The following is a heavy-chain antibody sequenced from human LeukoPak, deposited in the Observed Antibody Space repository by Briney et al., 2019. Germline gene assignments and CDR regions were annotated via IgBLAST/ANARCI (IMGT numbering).Heavy chain of an antibody. J-gene: IGHJ3*02. CDR3: ARGSYSGAFDI. V-gene: IGHV3-21*01. CDR2: ISSSSSYI. Sequence: GGSLRLSCAASGFTFSSYAMSWVRQAPGKGLEWVSSISSSSSYIYYADSVKGRFTISRDNAKNSLYLQMNSLRAEDTAVYYCARGSYSGAFDIWGQGTMVTVSS. CDR1: GFTFSSYA. D-gene: IGHD1-26*01.